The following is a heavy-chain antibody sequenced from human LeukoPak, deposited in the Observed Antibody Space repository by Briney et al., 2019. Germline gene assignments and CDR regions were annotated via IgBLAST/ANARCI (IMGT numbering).Heavy chain of an antibody. CDR2: ISGSGGST. Sequence: GGSLRLSCAASGFTFSSYGMSWVRQAPGKGLEWVSAISGSGGSTSYADPVKGRFTISRDNSKNTLYLQMNSLRAEDTAVYYCAKDLRLVVVPAAIDYWGQGTLVTVSS. CDR1: GFTFSSYG. J-gene: IGHJ4*02. D-gene: IGHD2-2*02. CDR3: AKDLRLVVVPAAIDY. V-gene: IGHV3-23*01.